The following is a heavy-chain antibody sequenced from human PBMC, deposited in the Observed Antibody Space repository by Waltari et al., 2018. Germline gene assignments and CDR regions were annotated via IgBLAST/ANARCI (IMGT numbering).Heavy chain of an antibody. V-gene: IGHV4-31*03. CDR3: ARGILGATANSYYHHGMDV. J-gene: IGHJ6*02. CDR2: IYHSGST. CDR1: GSSIRSGGYY. Sequence: QVQLQESGPGLVKPSQTLSLTCSVSGSSIRSGGYYWTWTRQHPGKALEWVGFIYHSGSTSYNPSLKNRVTIESDTSKNEFSLRLTSMTAADTAVYYCARGILGATANSYYHHGMDVWGQGTAVTVSS. D-gene: IGHD3-3*01.